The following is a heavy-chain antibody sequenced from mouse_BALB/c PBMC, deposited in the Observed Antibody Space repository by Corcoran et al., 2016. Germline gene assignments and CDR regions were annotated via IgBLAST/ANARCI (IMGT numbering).Heavy chain of an antibody. Sequence: EVQLQQSGAELVKPGASVKLSCTASGFNIKDTYMHWVKQRPVKGLEWIGRIDPANGNTKYDPKFQGKATITADTSSNTAYLQLSSLTSEDTAVYYCARWDWYFDVWGAGTTVTVSS. CDR3: ARWDWYFDV. V-gene: IGHV14-3*02. J-gene: IGHJ1*01. CDR1: GFNIKDTY. CDR2: IDPANGNT.